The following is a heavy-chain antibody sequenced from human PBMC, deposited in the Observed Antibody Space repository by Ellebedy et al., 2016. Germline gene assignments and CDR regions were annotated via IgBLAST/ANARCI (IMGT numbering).Heavy chain of an antibody. Sequence: SGPTLVKPTQTLTLTCTFSGFSLSTSGVGVGWIRQPPGKALEWLALIYWDDDKRYSPSLKSRLTITKDTSKNQVVLTMTNMDPVDTATYYCARLLGYCTNGVCYTWFNPWGQGTLVTVSS. CDR1: GFSLSTSGVG. D-gene: IGHD2-8*01. J-gene: IGHJ5*02. V-gene: IGHV2-5*02. CDR2: IYWDDDK. CDR3: ARLLGYCTNGVCYTWFNP.